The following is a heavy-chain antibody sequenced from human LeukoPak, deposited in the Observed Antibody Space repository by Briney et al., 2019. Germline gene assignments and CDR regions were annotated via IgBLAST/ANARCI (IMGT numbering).Heavy chain of an antibody. CDR3: ARVHCANGVCYLFDY. CDR2: INPNSGGT. D-gene: IGHD2-8*01. Sequence: ASVKVSCKASGYTFTGYYMHWVRQAPGQGLEWMGWINPNSGGTNYAQKFQGRVTMTRDTSISTAYMEPSRLRSDDTAVYYCARVHCANGVCYLFDYWGQGTLVTVSS. J-gene: IGHJ4*02. CDR1: GYTFTGYY. V-gene: IGHV1-2*02.